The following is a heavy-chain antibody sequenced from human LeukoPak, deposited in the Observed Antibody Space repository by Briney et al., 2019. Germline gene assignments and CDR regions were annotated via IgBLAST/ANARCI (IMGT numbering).Heavy chain of an antibody. Sequence: PGGSLRLSCAASGFTFSSYWMSWVRQAPGKGLEWVANIKQDGSEKYYVDSVKGRFTISRDNSKNTLYLQMNSLRAEDTAVYYCARGKGISPYYYYYYMDVWGKGTTVTVSS. CDR2: IKQDGSEK. V-gene: IGHV3-7*03. J-gene: IGHJ6*03. D-gene: IGHD6-13*01. CDR3: ARGKGISPYYYYYYMDV. CDR1: GFTFSSYW.